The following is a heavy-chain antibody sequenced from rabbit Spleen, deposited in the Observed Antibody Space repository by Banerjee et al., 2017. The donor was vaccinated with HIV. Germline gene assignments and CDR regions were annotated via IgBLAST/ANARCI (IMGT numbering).Heavy chain of an antibody. Sequence: QSLEESGGDLVKPGASLTLTCTASGVSFSFNSYMCWVRQAPGKGLEWIACAYAGSSGSTYSATGAKGRFTISKTSSTTVTLQMTSLTAADTATYFCARGTYAGSGDVYGYGLWGQGTLVTVS. CDR2: AYAGSSGST. D-gene: IGHD4-2*01. CDR1: GVSFSFNSY. CDR3: ARGTYAGSGDVYGYGL. J-gene: IGHJ3*01. V-gene: IGHV1S40*01.